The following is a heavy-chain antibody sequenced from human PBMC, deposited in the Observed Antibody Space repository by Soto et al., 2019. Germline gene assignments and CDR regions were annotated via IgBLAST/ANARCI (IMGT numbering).Heavy chain of an antibody. CDR1: GFTFSDYG. CDR3: AKGAWLDN. V-gene: IGHV3-23*01. J-gene: IGHJ4*02. D-gene: IGHD6-19*01. Sequence: PGGSLRLSCAVSGFTFSDYGMSWVRQAPGKGLEWVSVISSSGGSTYYADSVKGRFSISIDNSENTLYLQMNSLRVEDTAVYYCAKGAWLDNWGQASLVTVSS. CDR2: ISSSGGST.